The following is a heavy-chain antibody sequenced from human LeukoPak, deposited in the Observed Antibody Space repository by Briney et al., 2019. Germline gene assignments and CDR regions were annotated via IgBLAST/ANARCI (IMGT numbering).Heavy chain of an antibody. CDR1: GGSFSGYY. CDR2: INHRGST. J-gene: IGHJ4*02. Sequence: SETLSLTCVVYGGSFSGYYWSWIRQPPGKGLEWIGEINHRGSTNYNPSLKSRVTISVDTSKNQFSLKLSSVTAADTAVYYCAREHSSSWDQFDYWGQGTLVTVSS. V-gene: IGHV4-34*01. D-gene: IGHD6-13*01. CDR3: AREHSSSWDQFDY.